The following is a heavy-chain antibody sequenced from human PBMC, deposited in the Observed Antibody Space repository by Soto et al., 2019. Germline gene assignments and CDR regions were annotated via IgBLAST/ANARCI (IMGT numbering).Heavy chain of an antibody. CDR2: VSGSGAYT. CDR3: AKGPCSSTSCAQRAYFDY. D-gene: IGHD2-2*01. V-gene: IGHV3-23*01. Sequence: EVQLLESGGGLVQPGGSLRLSCAASGFTFSSYAMSWVRQAPGKGLEWVSGVSGSGAYTYHADSVKGRFTIPRDNSKNTLYLQMNSLRAEDTAVYSCAKGPCSSTSCAQRAYFDYWGQGALVTVSS. CDR1: GFTFSSYA. J-gene: IGHJ4*02.